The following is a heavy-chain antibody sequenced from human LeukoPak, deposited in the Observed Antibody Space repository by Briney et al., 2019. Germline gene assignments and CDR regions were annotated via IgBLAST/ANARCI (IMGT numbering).Heavy chain of an antibody. V-gene: IGHV3-48*03. CDR2: ISSSGSTI. D-gene: IGHD2-15*01. J-gene: IGHJ6*04. Sequence: QPGGSLRLSCAASGFTFSSYEMNWVRQAPGKGLEWVSYISSSGSTIYYADSVKGRFTISRDNAKDSLYLQVNSLRAEDTAVYYCARYCSGGSCYLRYYYYGMDVWGKGTTVTVSS. CDR1: GFTFSSYE. CDR3: ARYCSGGSCYLRYYYYGMDV.